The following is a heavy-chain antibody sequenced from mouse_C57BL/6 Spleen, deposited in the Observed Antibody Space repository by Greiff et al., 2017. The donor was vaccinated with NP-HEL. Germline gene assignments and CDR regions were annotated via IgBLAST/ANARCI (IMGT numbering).Heavy chain of an antibody. Sequence: EVKLMESGGGLVKPGGSLKLSCAASGFTFSSYAMSWVRQTPEKRLEWVATISDGGSYTYYPDNVKGRFTISRDNAKNNLYLQMSHLKSEDTAMYYCARDGYTSGYYAMDYWGQGTSVTVSS. CDR3: ARDGYTSGYYAMDY. D-gene: IGHD2-2*01. V-gene: IGHV5-4*01. CDR2: ISDGGSYT. CDR1: GFTFSSYA. J-gene: IGHJ4*01.